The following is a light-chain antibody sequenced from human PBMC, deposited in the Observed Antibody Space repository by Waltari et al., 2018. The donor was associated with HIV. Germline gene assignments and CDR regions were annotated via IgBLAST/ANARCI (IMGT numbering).Light chain of an antibody. J-gene: IGLJ2*01. CDR3: SSYAGSSTPV. CDR2: EVS. Sequence: QSALTQPASVSGSPGQSITISCTGTSSDVGSYNLVSWYQQHPGKAPKLMIYEVSKRPSWVSNRFAGSKSGDTASLTISGLQAEDEADYYCSSYAGSSTPVFGGGTKLTVL. CDR1: SSDVGSYNL. V-gene: IGLV2-23*02.